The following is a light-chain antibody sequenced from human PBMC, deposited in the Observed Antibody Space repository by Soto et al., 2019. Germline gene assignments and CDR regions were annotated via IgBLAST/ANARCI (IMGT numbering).Light chain of an antibody. J-gene: IGLJ1*01. CDR2: SNN. Sequence: QSVLTQPPSASGTPGQRVTISCSGSSSNIGSNTVNWYQQLPGTAPKLLIYSNNQRPSGVPDRFSGSKSGTSASLAISGLQSEDEADYYCAAWDDSLNAHYVFGPGTKLTVL. CDR3: AAWDDSLNAHYV. V-gene: IGLV1-44*01. CDR1: SSNIGSNT.